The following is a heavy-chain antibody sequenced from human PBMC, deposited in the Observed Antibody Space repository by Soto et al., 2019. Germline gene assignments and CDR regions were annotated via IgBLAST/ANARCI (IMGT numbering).Heavy chain of an antibody. CDR3: ARGTAARYYYYYGMDV. J-gene: IGHJ6*02. D-gene: IGHD2-2*01. CDR2: IYYSGST. V-gene: IGHV4-59*01. CDR1: GGSISSYY. Sequence: PSETLSLTCTVSGGSISSYYWSWIRQPPGKGLEWIGYIYYSGSTNYNPSLKSRVTISVDTSKNQFSLKLGSVTAADTAVYYCARGTAARYYYYYGMDVWGQGTTVTVSS.